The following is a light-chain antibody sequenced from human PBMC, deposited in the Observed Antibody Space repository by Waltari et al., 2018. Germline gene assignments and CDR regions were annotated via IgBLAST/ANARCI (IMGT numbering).Light chain of an antibody. CDR2: RND. Sequence: QSVLTQPPSASGTPGQRVTISCSGSSPTLGSNFVCWYQHLPGTAPKLLIYRNDQRPSGVPDRFSGSRSGTSASLAISGLRSEDEADYYCAAWDDSLTVRFGGGTKLTVL. CDR3: AAWDDSLTVR. CDR1: SPTLGSNF. J-gene: IGLJ3*02. V-gene: IGLV1-47*01.